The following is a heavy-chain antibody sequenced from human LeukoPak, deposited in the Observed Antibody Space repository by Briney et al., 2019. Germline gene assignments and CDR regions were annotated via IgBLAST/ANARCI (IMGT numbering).Heavy chain of an antibody. V-gene: IGHV5-51*01. J-gene: IGHJ6*02. CDR1: GYSFTSYW. CDR2: IYPGDSDT. CDR3: ARLSLPGYSSSGYGDYYGMDV. D-gene: IGHD6-13*01. Sequence: GESLKISCKGSGYSFTSYWIGWVRQMPGKGLEWMGIIYPGDSDTRYSPSLQGQVTISADKSISTAYLQWSRLKASDTAMYYCARLSLPGYSSSGYGDYYGMDVWGQGTTVTVSS.